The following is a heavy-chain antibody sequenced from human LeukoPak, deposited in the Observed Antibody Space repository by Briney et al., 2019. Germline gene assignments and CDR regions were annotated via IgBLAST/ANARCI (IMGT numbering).Heavy chain of an antibody. J-gene: IGHJ4*02. D-gene: IGHD6-19*01. CDR3: AKTTVGYSSGRYPGWPADC. V-gene: IGHV3-23*01. Sequence: PGGSLRLSCEASGFTFNTYAIYWVRQAPGKGPEWVSGICGSGGCTYYADSVKGRFTISRDNSKNTVYLQMNSLTADDTAVYYCAKTTVGYSSGRYPGWPADCWGQGTLVTVSS. CDR2: ICGSGGCT. CDR1: GFTFNTYA.